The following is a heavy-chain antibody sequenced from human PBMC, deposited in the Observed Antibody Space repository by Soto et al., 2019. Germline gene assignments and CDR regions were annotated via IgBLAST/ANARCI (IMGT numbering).Heavy chain of an antibody. D-gene: IGHD3-10*01. CDR3: ARQTRAPES. J-gene: IGHJ5*02. CDR1: GFTFSNYW. Sequence: GGSLRLSCAASGFTFSNYWMTWVRQAPGKGLECVANIKQDGSDKYYVDSVEGRFTISRDNAKNSLYLQMNSLRAEDTAVYYCARQTRAPESWGQGTLVTVSS. CDR2: IKQDGSDK. V-gene: IGHV3-7*03.